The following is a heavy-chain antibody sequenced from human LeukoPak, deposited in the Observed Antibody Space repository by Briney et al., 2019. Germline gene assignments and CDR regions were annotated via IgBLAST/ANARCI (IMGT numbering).Heavy chain of an antibody. CDR1: DYSISSGYY. CDR2: IYHSGST. J-gene: IGHJ3*02. D-gene: IGHD3-22*01. CDR3: ARLVTRGYYDSSGRRIDAFDI. V-gene: IGHV4-38-2*02. Sequence: SETLSLTCTVSDYSISSGYYWGWIRQPPGKGLEWIGNIYHSGSTYYNPSLKSRVTISVDTSKNQFSLKLTSVTAADTAVYYCARLVTRGYYDSSGRRIDAFDIWGQGTMVTVSS.